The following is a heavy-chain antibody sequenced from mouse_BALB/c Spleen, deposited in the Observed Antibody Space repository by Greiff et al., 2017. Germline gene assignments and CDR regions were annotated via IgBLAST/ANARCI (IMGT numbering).Heavy chain of an antibody. CDR2: IYPGNSDI. D-gene: IGHD2-14*01. CDR3: TRYRYYFDY. V-gene: IGHV1-5*01. Sequence: VQLQQSGTVLARPGASVKMSCKASGYSLTSYWMHWVKQRPGQGLEWIGSIYPGNSDISYNQKFKGKAKLTAVTSASTAYMELSSLTNEDSAVYYCTRYRYYFDYWGQGTTLTVSS. CDR1: GYSLTSYW. J-gene: IGHJ2*01.